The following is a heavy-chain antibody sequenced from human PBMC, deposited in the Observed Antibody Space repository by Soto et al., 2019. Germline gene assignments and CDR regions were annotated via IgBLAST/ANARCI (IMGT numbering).Heavy chain of an antibody. V-gene: IGHV3-30-3*01. CDR2: ISYDGSNK. Sequence: QVQLVESGGGVVQPGRSLRLSCAASGFTFSSYAMHWVRQAPGKGLEWVAVISYDGSNKYYADSVKGRFTISRDNSKNTLDLQMHGRQVEDTAVYDCARDAGATAYWYFALWGRGTLVTVSS. CDR1: GFTFSSYA. J-gene: IGHJ2*01. D-gene: IGHD1-26*01. CDR3: ARDAGATAYWYFAL.